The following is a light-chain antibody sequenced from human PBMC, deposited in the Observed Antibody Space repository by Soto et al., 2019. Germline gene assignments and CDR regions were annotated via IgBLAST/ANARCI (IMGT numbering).Light chain of an antibody. CDR3: QQYCSSPRT. CDR1: QSVSRNY. CDR2: AAT. J-gene: IGKJ1*01. Sequence: EIVLTQSPGTLSLSPGERATLSCRASQSVSRNYLAWYQQKPGQAPRLLIYAATSRITGIPDRFSASGSGTDFTLTISRLEPEDFAVYHCQQYCSSPRTFGQGTKVEVK. V-gene: IGKV3-20*01.